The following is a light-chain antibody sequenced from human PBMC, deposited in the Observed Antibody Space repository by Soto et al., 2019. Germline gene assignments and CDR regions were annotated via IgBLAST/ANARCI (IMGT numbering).Light chain of an antibody. CDR2: DDS. V-gene: IGLV3-21*02. J-gene: IGLJ1*01. CDR3: LVWDSRSEHYV. CDR1: NIGSKS. Sequence: YELTQSPSVSVAPGQTVSITCGGYNIGSKSVHWYQQKPGQAPVLVVYDDSDRRSGIPERFSGSNSGNTATLTITRVEAGDEADYHCLVWDSRSEHYVFGTGTKVTVL.